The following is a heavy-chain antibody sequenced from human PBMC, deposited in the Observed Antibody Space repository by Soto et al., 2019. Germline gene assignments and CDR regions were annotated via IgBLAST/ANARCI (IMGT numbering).Heavy chain of an antibody. CDR2: IWYDGSNK. V-gene: IGHV3-33*01. CDR3: AREGQQLGLYYYGMDV. J-gene: IGHJ6*02. D-gene: IGHD6-13*01. Sequence: GGSLRLSCTASGFTFSSYGMHWVRQAPGKGLEWVAVIWYDGSNKYYADSVKGRFTISRDNSKNTLYLQMNSLRAEDTAVYYCAREGQQLGLYYYGMDVWGQGTTVTVSS. CDR1: GFTFSSYG.